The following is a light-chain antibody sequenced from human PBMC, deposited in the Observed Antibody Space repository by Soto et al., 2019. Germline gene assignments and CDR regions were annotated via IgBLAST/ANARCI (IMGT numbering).Light chain of an antibody. CDR3: LESFSSLWT. CDR1: QSISGY. Sequence: DIQMTQSPSSLAASVGDRVTITCRASQSISGYLNWYQQKPGRSPRLLIYAASSLPGGVPSRFIGSGSGTDFTLTISSLQPEEFATYYCLESFSSLWTFGQGTKVEIK. V-gene: IGKV1-39*01. CDR2: AAS. J-gene: IGKJ1*01.